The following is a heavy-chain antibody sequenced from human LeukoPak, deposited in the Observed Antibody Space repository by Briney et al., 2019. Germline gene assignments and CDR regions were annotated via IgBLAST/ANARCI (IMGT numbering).Heavy chain of an antibody. CDR1: GFTVSTNF. CDR2: IYRGGET. J-gene: IGHJ4*02. V-gene: IGHV3-53*01. D-gene: IGHD3-10*01. Sequence: GGALRLSYAASGFTVSTNFMSWGRQAPGKGLEWVTSIYRGGETYYADSGKGRFTISRDNSKNTLYIQMNSLRAEDTAMYYCARDSLSYGSGFYYPRYFDSWGQGTLVTVSS. CDR3: ARDSLSYGSGFYYPRYFDS.